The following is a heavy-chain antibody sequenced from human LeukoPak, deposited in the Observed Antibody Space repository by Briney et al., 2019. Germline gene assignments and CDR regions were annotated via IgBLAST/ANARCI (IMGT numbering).Heavy chain of an antibody. D-gene: IGHD6-13*01. CDR2: ISSSSSYI. CDR3: ASLSSIAAAGYGDY. J-gene: IGHJ4*02. Sequence: PGGSLRLSCAVSGFSVTNNYMSWVRQAPGEGLEWVSSISSSSSYIYYADSVKGRFTISRDNAKNSLYLQMNSLRAEDTAVYYCASLSSIAAAGYGDYWGQGTLVTVSS. V-gene: IGHV3-21*01. CDR1: GFSVTNNY.